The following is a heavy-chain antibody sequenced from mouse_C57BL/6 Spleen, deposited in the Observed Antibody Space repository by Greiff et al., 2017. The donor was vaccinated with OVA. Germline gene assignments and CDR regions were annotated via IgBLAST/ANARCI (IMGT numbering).Heavy chain of an antibody. CDR2: IYPSDSET. D-gene: IGHD2-5*01. V-gene: IGHV1-61*01. J-gene: IGHJ2*01. CDR3: ARSGDSNSYYFDD. CDR1: GYTFTSYW. Sequence: VQLQQPGAELVRPGSSVKLSCKASGYTFTSYWMDWVKQRPGQGLEWIGNIYPSDSETHYNQKFKDKATLTVDKSSSTAYMQLSSLTSEDSAVYYCARSGDSNSYYFDDGGQGTTLTVSS.